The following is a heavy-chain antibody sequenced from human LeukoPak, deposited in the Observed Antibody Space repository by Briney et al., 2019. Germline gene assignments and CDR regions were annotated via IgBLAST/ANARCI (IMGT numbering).Heavy chain of an antibody. V-gene: IGHV1-46*01. CDR3: ATLTGNYYDSSGYFDY. CDR1: GYTFSSYG. CDR2: INPSGGST. D-gene: IGHD3-22*01. Sequence: GASVKVSCKASGYTFSSYGIIWVRQAPGQGLEWMGIINPSGGSTSYAQKFQGRVTMTRDTSTSTVYMELSSLRSEDTAVYYCATLTGNYYDSSGYFDYWGQGTLVTVSS. J-gene: IGHJ4*02.